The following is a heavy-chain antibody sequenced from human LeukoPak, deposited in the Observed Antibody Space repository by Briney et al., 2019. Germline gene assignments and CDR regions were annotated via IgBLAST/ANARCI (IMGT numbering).Heavy chain of an antibody. Sequence: RTGGFLRLSCAASGFTLSNYAMTWVRQAPGKGLEWVSSITGSGALTYYADSVKGRFTISKDNAMDTLFLQMNSLRADDTAVYYCAKDRVDGSGSQFDSWGQGSLVTVSS. CDR1: GFTLSNYA. V-gene: IGHV3-23*01. CDR3: AKDRVDGSGSQFDS. D-gene: IGHD3-10*01. CDR2: ITGSGALT. J-gene: IGHJ4*02.